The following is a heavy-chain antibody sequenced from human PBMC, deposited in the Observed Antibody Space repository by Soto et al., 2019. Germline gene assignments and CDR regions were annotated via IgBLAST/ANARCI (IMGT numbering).Heavy chain of an antibody. CDR2: TSYDGSNK. J-gene: IGHJ4*02. CDR1: GFTFRSFV. CDR3: ARWGTTGGLDV. V-gene: IGHV3-30*19. Sequence: QVHLVESGGGVVQPGTSLRLSCVGSGFTFRSFVIHWVRQAPGKGLEWVALTSYDGSNKYYDDSVKGRFTISRDNSRNTVDLQMDSLSLEDTALYYCARWGTTGGLDVWGQGTLVSVSS. D-gene: IGHD3-16*01.